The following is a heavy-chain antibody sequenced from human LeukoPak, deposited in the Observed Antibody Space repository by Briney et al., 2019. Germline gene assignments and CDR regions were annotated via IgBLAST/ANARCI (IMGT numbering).Heavy chain of an antibody. CDR2: IGTAGDT. Sequence: GGSLRLSCAASGFTFSSYDMHWVSQATGKGLEWVSAIGTAGDTYYPGSVKGRFTISRENAKNSLYLQMNSLRAGDTAVYYCARGGGGNWNYDYWGQGTLVTVSS. CDR1: GFTFSSYD. CDR3: ARGGGGNWNYDY. D-gene: IGHD1-7*01. V-gene: IGHV3-13*01. J-gene: IGHJ4*02.